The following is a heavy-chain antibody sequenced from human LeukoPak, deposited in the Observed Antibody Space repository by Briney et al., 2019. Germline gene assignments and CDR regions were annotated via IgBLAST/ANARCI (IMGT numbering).Heavy chain of an antibody. CDR2: INLINSYI. CDR1: GLTFSSYR. CDR3: ASGVAIVVGMDV. J-gene: IGHJ6*04. D-gene: IGHD2-2*01. V-gene: IGHV3-21*01. Sequence: GGSLRLSCSASGLTFSSYRMNWFRQPPGKGLPWVSSINLINSYIYYADSVKGRLTISRDNAKNSLYLQMNSLRAEDTAVYYCASGVAIVVGMDVGGKGTTVTVSS.